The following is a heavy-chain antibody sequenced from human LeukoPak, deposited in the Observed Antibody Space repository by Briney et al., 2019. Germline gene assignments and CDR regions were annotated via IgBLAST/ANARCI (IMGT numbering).Heavy chain of an antibody. CDR1: GGSISSYY. V-gene: IGHV4-59*01. CDR2: IYYSGST. J-gene: IGHJ3*02. Sequence: SETLSLTCTVSGGSISSYYWSWIRQPPGKGLEWIGYIYYSGSTNYNPSLKSRVTISVDTSKNQFSLKLSSVTAADTAVHYCARDSGYSYGYRAFDIWGQGTMVTVSS. D-gene: IGHD5-18*01. CDR3: ARDSGYSYGYRAFDI.